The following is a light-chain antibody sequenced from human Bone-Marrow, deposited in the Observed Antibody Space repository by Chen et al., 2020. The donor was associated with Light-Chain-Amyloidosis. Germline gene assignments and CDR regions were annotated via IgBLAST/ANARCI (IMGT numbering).Light chain of an antibody. Sequence: QSALTQPASVSGSPGQSITISCTGTSSDVGGDNHVSWYQQHPDKAPKLMIYEVPNRPSWVPHRFSGSRSDNTASLTISGLQTEDEADYFCSSYTITNTLVFGSGTRVTVL. CDR1: SSDVGGDNH. CDR3: SSYTITNTLV. V-gene: IGLV2-14*01. CDR2: EVP. J-gene: IGLJ1*01.